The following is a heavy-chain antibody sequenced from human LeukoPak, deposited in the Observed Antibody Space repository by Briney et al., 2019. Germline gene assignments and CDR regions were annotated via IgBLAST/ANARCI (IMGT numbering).Heavy chain of an antibody. D-gene: IGHD3-22*01. CDR2: ISAYNGNT. CDR1: GYTFTSYG. V-gene: IGHV1-18*01. Sequence: TSVKVSCKASGYTFTSYGISWVRQAPGQGLEWMGWISAYNGNTNYAQKLQGRVTMTTDTSTSTAYMELRSLRSDDTAVYYCARVGGYYPSHWYFDLWGRGTLVTVSS. J-gene: IGHJ2*01. CDR3: ARVGGYYPSHWYFDL.